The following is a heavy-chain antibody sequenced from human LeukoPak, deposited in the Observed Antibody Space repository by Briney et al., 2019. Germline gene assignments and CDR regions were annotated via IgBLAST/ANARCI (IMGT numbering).Heavy chain of an antibody. J-gene: IGHJ4*02. D-gene: IGHD6-19*01. CDR1: GFTFSSYA. V-gene: IGHV3-23*01. CDR2: ITGSGGST. Sequence: GGSLRLSCAASGFTFSSYAMSWVRQAPGKGLEWVSDITGSGGSTHYADSVKGRFTISRDNSKNALYLQMNSLSAEDTAVYYCAKDRTVAGDSDYWGQGTLVTVSS. CDR3: AKDRTVAGDSDY.